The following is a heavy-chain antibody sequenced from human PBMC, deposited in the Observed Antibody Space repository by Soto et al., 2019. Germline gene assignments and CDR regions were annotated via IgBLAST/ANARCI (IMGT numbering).Heavy chain of an antibody. CDR1: GFTFSSYA. CDR2: MSYDGSNK. Sequence: QVQLVESGVGVVQPARSLRLSCAASGFTFSSYAMHWVRRAPGKGLEWMAVMSYDGSNKYYADSVKGRFTIARDNSKNALYPPMTSLRPEDTALYYCARDGGAYWGQGTLVIVSS. V-gene: IGHV3-30-3*01. D-gene: IGHD3-10*01. J-gene: IGHJ4*02. CDR3: ARDGGAY.